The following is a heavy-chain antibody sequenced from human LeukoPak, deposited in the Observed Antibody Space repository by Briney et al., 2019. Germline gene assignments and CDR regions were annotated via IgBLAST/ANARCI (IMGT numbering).Heavy chain of an antibody. V-gene: IGHV3-23*01. J-gene: IGHJ4*02. CDR3: AKGLGLWFGGGEYYFDY. Sequence: PGGSLRLSCAASGFTFSSYAMSWVRQAPGKGLEWVSAISGSGGSTYYADSVKGRFTISRDNSKNTLCLQMNSLRAEDTAVYYCAKGLGLWFGGGEYYFDYWGQGTLVTVSS. D-gene: IGHD3-10*01. CDR1: GFTFSSYA. CDR2: ISGSGGST.